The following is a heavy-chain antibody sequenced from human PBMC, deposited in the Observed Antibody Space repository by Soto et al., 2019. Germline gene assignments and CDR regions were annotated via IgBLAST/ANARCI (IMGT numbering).Heavy chain of an antibody. Sequence: ASVKVSCKAYGYSFSEYGISWVRHAPGQGLEWMGWISPYNGNTHYAQKFQGRVTMTSDTSTNTAYMELKSLESDDTALYYCARDRSGSSHPTDRFNPWGRGTLVTVSS. J-gene: IGHJ5*02. CDR3: ARDRSGSSHPTDRFNP. V-gene: IGHV1-18*01. D-gene: IGHD6-13*01. CDR2: ISPYNGNT. CDR1: GYSFSEYG.